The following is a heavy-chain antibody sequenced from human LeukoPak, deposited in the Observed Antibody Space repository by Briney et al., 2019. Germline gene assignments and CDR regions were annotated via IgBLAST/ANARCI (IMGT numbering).Heavy chain of an antibody. J-gene: IGHJ4*02. D-gene: IGHD3-10*01. CDR1: GGTFSSYA. CDR2: ISAYNGNT. CDR3: ARVPGHGSADFDY. Sequence: GASVKVSCKASGGTFSSYAISWVRQAPGQGLEWMGWISAYNGNTNYPQKLKGRVTMTTDTSTSTAYMELRRLRSDDTAVYYCARVPGHGSADFDYWGQGTLVTVSS. V-gene: IGHV1-18*01.